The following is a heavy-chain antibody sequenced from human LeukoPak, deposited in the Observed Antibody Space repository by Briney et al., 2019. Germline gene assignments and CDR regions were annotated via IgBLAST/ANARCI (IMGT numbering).Heavy chain of an antibody. CDR2: INLNTGGV. Sequence: ASVKVSCKASGDSFSDSYIHWVRQAPGQGPEWMGWINLNTGGVNYAQKFDGRFSMTRDTSINTAFTELSGLRLDDTAVYYCGTVRGILSYFDLWGRGTLVTVSS. CDR1: GDSFSDSY. J-gene: IGHJ2*01. V-gene: IGHV1-2*02. D-gene: IGHD3-16*01. CDR3: GTVRGILSYFDL.